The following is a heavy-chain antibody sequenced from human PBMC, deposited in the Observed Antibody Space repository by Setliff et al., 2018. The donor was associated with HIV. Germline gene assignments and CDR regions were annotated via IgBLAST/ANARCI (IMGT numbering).Heavy chain of an antibody. CDR3: AREREGGYDDVFDI. CDR1: GFTFSDYY. V-gene: IGHV3-11*04. J-gene: IGHJ3*02. CDR2: ISSSGSTI. Sequence: GGSLRLSCAASGFTFSDYYMSWIRQAPGKGLEWVSYISSSGSTIYYTDSVKGRFTISRDNAKNSLYLQMNSLRAEDTAVYYCAREREGGYDDVFDIWGQGTMVTVSS. D-gene: IGHD6-13*01.